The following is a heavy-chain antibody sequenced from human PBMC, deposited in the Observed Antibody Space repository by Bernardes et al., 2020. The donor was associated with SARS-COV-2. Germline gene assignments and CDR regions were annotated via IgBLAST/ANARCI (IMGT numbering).Heavy chain of an antibody. Sequence: GGSLRLSCAASGFTFSSYWMHWVRQVPGKGLVWVSRINTDGTSTGYADSVKGRFTISRDNAKNTLYLQMNSLRAEDTAVYYCARGYCSGGNCYGFLFDPWGQGTLVTVSS. CDR1: GFTFSSYW. J-gene: IGHJ5*02. CDR2: INTDGTST. D-gene: IGHD2-15*01. V-gene: IGHV3-74*01. CDR3: ARGYCSGGNCYGFLFDP.